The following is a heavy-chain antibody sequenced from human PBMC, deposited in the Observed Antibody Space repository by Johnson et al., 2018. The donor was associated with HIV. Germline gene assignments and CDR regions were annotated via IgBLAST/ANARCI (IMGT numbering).Heavy chain of an antibody. Sequence: QLHLVESGGGVVQSGRSLTLSCAAPGFTFSNYALHWVRQAPAKGLEWVAVIWYDGSNKYYADSVKVRFTISRDNSKNTLYLQMNSLRAEDTAVYYCAKDRSGSWYGADAFDIWGQGTMVTVSS. D-gene: IGHD6-13*01. CDR1: GFTFSNYA. CDR2: IWYDGSNK. CDR3: AKDRSGSWYGADAFDI. V-gene: IGHV3-33*06. J-gene: IGHJ3*02.